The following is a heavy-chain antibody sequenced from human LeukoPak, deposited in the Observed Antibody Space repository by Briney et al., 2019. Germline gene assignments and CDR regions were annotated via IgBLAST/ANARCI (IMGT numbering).Heavy chain of an antibody. CDR3: VRDNSRGQSLGVIY. V-gene: IGHV3-48*01. CDR1: GFTFSTYN. J-gene: IGHJ4*02. Sequence: GGSLRLSCAASGFTFSTYNMNWVRQAPGKGLEWISYINADSSTIQYEDSVRGRFTTSKDNAKNSLYLQMNSLRAEDTAVYYCVRDNSRGQSLGVIYWGQGSLVTVSS. D-gene: IGHD3-22*01. CDR2: INADSSTI.